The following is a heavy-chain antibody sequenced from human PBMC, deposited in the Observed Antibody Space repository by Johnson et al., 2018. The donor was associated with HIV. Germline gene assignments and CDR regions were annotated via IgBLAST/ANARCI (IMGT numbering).Heavy chain of an antibody. CDR1: GFSFDEYA. D-gene: IGHD1-14*01. CDR3: AKEGPTGAFDI. CDR2: ISWDGGST. J-gene: IGHJ3*02. Sequence: VQLVESGGGLVQPGGSLRLSCAASGFSFDEYAMHWVRQAPGKGLEWVSLISWDGGSTYYADSVKGRFTISRDNSKNSLYLQMNSLRTEDTALYYCAKEGPTGAFDIWGQGTMVTVSS. V-gene: IGHV3-43*01.